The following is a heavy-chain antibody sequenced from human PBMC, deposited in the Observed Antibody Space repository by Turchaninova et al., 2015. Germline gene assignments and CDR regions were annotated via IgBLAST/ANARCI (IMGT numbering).Heavy chain of an antibody. J-gene: IGHJ4*02. CDR1: GDRVSSSSAA. CDR2: TYYRSRWYN. CDR3: ARGGTYFKGFEF. D-gene: IGHD1-26*01. V-gene: IGHV6-1*01. Sequence: VQLQQSRPGLVKPPPTLLLTGAISGDRVSSSSAAWNWIRQSPSKGLEWLGRTYYRSRWYNDYALSVKSRITINSDTSENQFSLRLNSVTPEDTAVYYCARGGTYFKGFEFWGQGALVTVSS.